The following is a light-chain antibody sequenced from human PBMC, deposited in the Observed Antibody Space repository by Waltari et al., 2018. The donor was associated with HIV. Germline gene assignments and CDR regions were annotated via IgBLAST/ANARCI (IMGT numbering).Light chain of an antibody. CDR3: QKYNSAPLT. V-gene: IGKV1-27*01. Sequence: DIQMTQSPSSLSASVGDRVTITCRASQDISNYLAWYQQKPGKVPKVLIYGASSLQLGVPSRFSGSGSGTDFTLTISSLQPEDVATYYCQKYNSAPLTFGGGTKVESK. J-gene: IGKJ4*01. CDR1: QDISNY. CDR2: GAS.